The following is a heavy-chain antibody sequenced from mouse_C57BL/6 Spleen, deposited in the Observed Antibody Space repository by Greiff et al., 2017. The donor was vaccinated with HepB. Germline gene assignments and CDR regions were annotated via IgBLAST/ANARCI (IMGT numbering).Heavy chain of an antibody. D-gene: IGHD2-4*01. Sequence: QVQLQQSGAELVKPGASVKISCKASGYAFSSYWMNWVKQRPGKGLEWIGQIYPGDGDTNYNGKFKGKATLTADKSSSTAYMQLSSLTSEDSAVYFCAKGGLRRYWYFDVWGTGTTVTVSS. CDR2: IYPGDGDT. V-gene: IGHV1-80*01. J-gene: IGHJ1*03. CDR3: AKGGLRRYWYFDV. CDR1: GYAFSSYW.